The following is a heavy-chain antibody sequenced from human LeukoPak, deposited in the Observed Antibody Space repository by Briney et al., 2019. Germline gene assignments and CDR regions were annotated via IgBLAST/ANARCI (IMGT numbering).Heavy chain of an antibody. D-gene: IGHD3-22*01. CDR3: ARGIGFPYYYDSSGYPNWFDP. CDR2: ISSSGSTI. J-gene: IGHJ5*02. CDR1: GFTFSSYE. V-gene: IGHV3-48*03. Sequence: PGGSLRLSCAASGFTFSSYEMNWVRQAPGKGLEWVSYISSSGSTIYYADSVKGRFTISRDNAKNSLYLQMNSLRAEDTAVYYCARGIGFPYYYDSSGYPNWFDPWGQGTLVTVSS.